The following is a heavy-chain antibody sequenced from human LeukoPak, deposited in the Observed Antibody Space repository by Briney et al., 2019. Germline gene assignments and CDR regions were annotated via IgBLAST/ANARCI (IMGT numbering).Heavy chain of an antibody. CDR2: ISSSSSYI. CDR3: ARVGSGYTNDAFDI. CDR1: GFTFSSYS. Sequence: GGSLRLSCAASGFTFSSYSMNWVRQAPGKGLEWVSSISSSSSYIYYADSVKGRFTISRGNAKNSLYLQMNSLRAEDTAVYYCARVGSGYTNDAFDIWGQGTMVTVSS. D-gene: IGHD5-12*01. V-gene: IGHV3-21*01. J-gene: IGHJ3*02.